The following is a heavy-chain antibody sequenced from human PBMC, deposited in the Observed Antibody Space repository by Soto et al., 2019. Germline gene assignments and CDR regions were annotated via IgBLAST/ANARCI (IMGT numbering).Heavy chain of an antibody. CDR3: ARRGGYYGMDV. J-gene: IGHJ6*02. CDR2: IYYSGST. V-gene: IGHV4-59*08. Sequence: SETLSLTCTVSGGSISSYYWSWIRQPPGKGLEWIGYIYYSGSTNYNPSLKSRVTISVDTSKNQFSLKLSSVTAADTAVYYCARRGGYYGMDVWGQGTTVTVSS. CDR1: GGSISSYY.